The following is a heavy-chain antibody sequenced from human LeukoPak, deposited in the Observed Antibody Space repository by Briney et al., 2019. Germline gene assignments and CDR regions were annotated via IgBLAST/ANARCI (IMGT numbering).Heavy chain of an antibody. CDR2: ISVYNGNT. J-gene: IGHJ2*01. V-gene: IGHV1-18*04. Sequence: ASVKVSCKASGYTFTSYGISWVRQAPGQGLEWMGWISVYNGNTNYAQKLQDRVTMTTDTSTSTAYMELRSLRSDDTAVYYCARSSDYYYDSSGYTIGYFDLWGRGTLVSVSS. CDR3: ARSSDYYYDSSGYTIGYFDL. CDR1: GYTFTSYG. D-gene: IGHD3-22*01.